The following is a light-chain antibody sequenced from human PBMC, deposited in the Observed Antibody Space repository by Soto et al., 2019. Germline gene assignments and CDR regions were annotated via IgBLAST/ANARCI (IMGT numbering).Light chain of an antibody. V-gene: IGLV2-14*03. CDR3: SSYTTTNTRQIV. CDR1: SSDVGGYNY. CDR2: DVS. J-gene: IGLJ1*01. Sequence: QSVLTQPASVSGSPGQSITISCTGTSSDVGGYNYVSWYQHHPGKAPKLMIYDVSNRPSGVSNRFSGSKSGNTASLTISGLQREEEDDDYCSSYTTTNTRQIVFGTGTKLTVL.